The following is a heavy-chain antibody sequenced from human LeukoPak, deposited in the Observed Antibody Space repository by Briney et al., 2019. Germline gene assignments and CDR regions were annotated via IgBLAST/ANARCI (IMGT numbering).Heavy chain of an antibody. CDR3: ARRYYDSSGYLYAFDI. Sequence: NASETLSLTCTVSGGSISSSSYYWGWIRQPPGKGLEWIGSIYYSGSTYYNPSLKSRVTISVDTSKNQFSLKLSSVTAADTAVYYCARRYYDSSGYLYAFDIWGQGTMVTVSS. D-gene: IGHD3-22*01. CDR2: IYYSGST. V-gene: IGHV4-39*01. J-gene: IGHJ3*02. CDR1: GGSISSSSYY.